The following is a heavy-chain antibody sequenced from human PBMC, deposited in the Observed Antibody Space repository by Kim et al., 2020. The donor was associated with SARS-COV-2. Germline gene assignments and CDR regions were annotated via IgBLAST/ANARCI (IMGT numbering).Heavy chain of an antibody. CDR3: ARPGYSSDGDYFDY. V-gene: IGHV5-51*01. D-gene: IGHD6-19*01. Sequence: SPSFQGQVTISADKSISTAYLQWSSLKASDTAMYYCARPGYSSDGDYFDYWGQGTLVTVSS. J-gene: IGHJ4*02.